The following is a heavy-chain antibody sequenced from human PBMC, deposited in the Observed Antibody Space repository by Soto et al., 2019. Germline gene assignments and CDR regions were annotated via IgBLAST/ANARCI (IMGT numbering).Heavy chain of an antibody. D-gene: IGHD6-19*01. CDR1: GFTVTYAW. J-gene: IGHJ3*02. V-gene: IGHV3-15*01. Sequence: EVQLVESGGGLVRPGGSLTLSCAASGFTVTYAWMDWVRQAPGKGLEWVGRIKSKTDGASTDFPAPVKERFTISRDDSKNTLYLQMSSVKTEDTAMYYCAKEMRHSSGWYGAFDIWGQGIMVTVS. CDR2: IKSKTDGAST. CDR3: AKEMRHSSGWYGAFDI.